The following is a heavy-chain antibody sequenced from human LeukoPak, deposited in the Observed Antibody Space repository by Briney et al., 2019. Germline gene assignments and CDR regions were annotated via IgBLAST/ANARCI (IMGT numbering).Heavy chain of an antibody. CDR3: AKVKRFGEFYFDY. V-gene: IGHV3-23*01. CDR1: GFTFSSYA. D-gene: IGHD3-10*01. CDR2: ISGSGGST. Sequence: GGSLRLSCAASGFTFSSYAMGWVRQAPGKGLEWVSAISGSGGSTYYADSVKGRFTISRDNSKNTLYLQMNSLRAEDTAVYYCAKVKRFGEFYFDYWGQGTLVTVSS. J-gene: IGHJ4*02.